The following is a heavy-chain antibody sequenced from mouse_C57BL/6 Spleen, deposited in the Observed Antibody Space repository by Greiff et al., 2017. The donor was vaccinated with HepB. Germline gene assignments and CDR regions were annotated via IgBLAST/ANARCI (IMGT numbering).Heavy chain of an antibody. CDR2: INPGSGGT. V-gene: IGHV1-54*01. CDR1: GYAFTNYL. D-gene: IGHD1-3*01. Sequence: QVQLQQSGAELVRPGTSVKVSCKASGYAFTNYLIEWVKQRPGQGLEWIGVINPGSGGTNYNEKFKGKATLTADKSSSTAYMQLSSLTSEDSAVYFCARKIKKLIYYEDWGQGTTRTVSS. CDR3: ARKIKKLIYYED. J-gene: IGHJ2*01.